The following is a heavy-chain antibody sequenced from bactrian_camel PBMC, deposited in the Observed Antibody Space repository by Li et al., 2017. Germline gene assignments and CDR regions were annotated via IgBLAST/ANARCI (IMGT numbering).Heavy chain of an antibody. CDR2: IYRVVEIP. Sequence: VQLVESGGGLVQPGGSLRLSCAASGATSRPNLMGWSRQAPGKGREGVATIYRVVEIPSYADSVKGRFTISQDNAKTTVYLQMNSLKPEDTGMYYCALVRAPAEGRCAYYAWRYYSDRGQGTQVTVS. V-gene: IGHV3S40*01. CDR3: ALVRAPAEGRCAYYAWRYYSD. CDR1: GATSRPNL. D-gene: IGHD2*01. J-gene: IGHJ4*01.